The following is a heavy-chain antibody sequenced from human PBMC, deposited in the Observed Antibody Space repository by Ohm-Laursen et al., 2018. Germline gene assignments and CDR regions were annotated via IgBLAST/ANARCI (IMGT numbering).Heavy chain of an antibody. CDR3: ARAQRLVASANDY. J-gene: IGHJ4*02. V-gene: IGHV3-74*01. Sequence: SLRLSCAASGFTFSSYWMHWVRQAPGEGLVWVSRIKGDGSETNYADSVKGRFTISRDNAKNTLYLQMNSLRGDDTAVYYCARAQRLVASANDYWSQGTLVTVSS. CDR2: IKGDGSET. CDR1: GFTFSSYW. D-gene: IGHD5-12*01.